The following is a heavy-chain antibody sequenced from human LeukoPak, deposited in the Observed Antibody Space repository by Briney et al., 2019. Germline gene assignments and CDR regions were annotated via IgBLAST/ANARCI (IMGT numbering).Heavy chain of an antibody. D-gene: IGHD3-22*01. J-gene: IGHJ4*02. CDR3: AKVLPSYYDSSGQGPYYFDY. CDR1: AFSFSGYN. Sequence: GGSLRLSCAASAFSFSGYNMNWVRQAPGKGLEWVSSISSSGTYIYYRDSVKGRFTSSRDNAENSLYLEMHSLRAEDTAVYYCAKVLPSYYDSSGQGPYYFDYWGQGTLVTVSS. V-gene: IGHV3-21*04. CDR2: ISSSGTYI.